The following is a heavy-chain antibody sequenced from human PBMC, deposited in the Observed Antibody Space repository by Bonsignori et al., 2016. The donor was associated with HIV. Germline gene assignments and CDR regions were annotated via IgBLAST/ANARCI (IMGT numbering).Heavy chain of an antibody. Sequence: WVRQAPGQGLEWMGWISAYNGNTNYAQKLQGRVTMTTDTSTSTAYMELRSLRSDDTAVYYCARDPAPPPTTVTTWGNYYYYMDVWGKGTTVTVSS. CDR3: ARDPAPPPTTVTTWGNYYYYMDV. V-gene: IGHV1-18*01. CDR2: ISAYNGNT. D-gene: IGHD4-17*01. J-gene: IGHJ6*03.